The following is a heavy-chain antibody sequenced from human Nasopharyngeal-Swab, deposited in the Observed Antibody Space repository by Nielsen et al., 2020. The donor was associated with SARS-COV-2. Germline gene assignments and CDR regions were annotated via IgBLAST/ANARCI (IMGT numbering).Heavy chain of an antibody. J-gene: IGHJ4*02. D-gene: IGHD6-19*01. CDR2: IVGSGDISGSGGNT. Sequence: GESLKISCVASGYSFRTYGMSWVRQAPGKGLEWVAAIVGSGDISGSGGNTYYADSVKGRFTISRDNSKNTLSLQMNSLRAEDTAMYDCAKLPSRIAVAGTSYFDYWGRGTLVAVSS. V-gene: IGHV3-23*01. CDR1: GYSFRTYG. CDR3: AKLPSRIAVAGTSYFDY.